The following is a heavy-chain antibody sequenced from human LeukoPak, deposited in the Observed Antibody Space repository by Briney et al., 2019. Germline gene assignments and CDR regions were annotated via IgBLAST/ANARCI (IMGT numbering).Heavy chain of an antibody. J-gene: IGHJ6*02. CDR3: ARDQGLTAPPPYGLDV. V-gene: IGHV1-69*04. Sequence: ASVKVSCKTSGGTFSSSAITWVRHAPGQGLEWMGRIIPALNITSYAQKFQGRVTITADTSTSTAYMELSSLRSEETAVYYCARDQGLTAPPPYGLDVWGQGTTVTVSS. CDR2: IIPALNIT. CDR1: GGTFSSSA. D-gene: IGHD5-18*01.